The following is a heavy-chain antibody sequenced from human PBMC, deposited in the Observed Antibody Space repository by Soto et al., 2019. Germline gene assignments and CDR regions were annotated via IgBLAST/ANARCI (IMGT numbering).Heavy chain of an antibody. Sequence: PSETLSLTCTVSGGSISSYYWSWIRQPPGKGLEWIGYIYYSGSTNYNPSLKSRVTISVDTSKNQFSLKLSSVTAADTAVYYCARQVEGSSWLFDYWGQGTLVTVSS. D-gene: IGHD6-13*01. V-gene: IGHV4-59*08. CDR2: IYYSGST. J-gene: IGHJ4*02. CDR1: GGSISSYY. CDR3: ARQVEGSSWLFDY.